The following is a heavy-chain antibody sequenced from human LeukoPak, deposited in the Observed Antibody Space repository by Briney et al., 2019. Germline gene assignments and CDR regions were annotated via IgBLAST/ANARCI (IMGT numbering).Heavy chain of an antibody. D-gene: IGHD6-13*01. CDR1: GGSISSDY. V-gene: IGHV4-59*08. CDR3: ARYIAAVGTTSYYYYMDV. CDR2: IYYSGST. Sequence: PSETLSLTCTVSGGSISSDYWSWIRQPPGKGLEWIGHIYYSGSTNYNPSLKSRATISVDTSKNQFSLKLSSVTAADTAVYYCARYIAAVGTTSYYYYMDVWGQGTTVTVSS. J-gene: IGHJ6*02.